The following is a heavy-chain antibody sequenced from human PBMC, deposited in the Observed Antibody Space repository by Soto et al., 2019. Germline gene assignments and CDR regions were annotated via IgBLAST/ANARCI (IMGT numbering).Heavy chain of an antibody. D-gene: IGHD3-3*01. Sequence: GGSLRLSCAASGFTFSSYGMHWVHQAPGKGLEWVAVISYDGSNKYYADSVKGRFTISRDNSKNTLYLQMNSLRAEDTAVYYCAKDQGIWSLYGMDVWGQGTTVTVSS. CDR1: GFTFSSYG. J-gene: IGHJ6*02. CDR3: AKDQGIWSLYGMDV. CDR2: ISYDGSNK. V-gene: IGHV3-30*18.